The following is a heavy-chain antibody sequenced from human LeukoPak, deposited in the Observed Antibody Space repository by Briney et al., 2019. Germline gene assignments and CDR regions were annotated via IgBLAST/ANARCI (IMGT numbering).Heavy chain of an antibody. CDR2: FYHSGST. CDR3: AAPRAAGLNAFDI. CDR1: GGSISSSNW. D-gene: IGHD6-13*01. J-gene: IGHJ3*02. V-gene: IGHV4-4*02. Sequence: SETLSLTCAVSGGSISSSNWWSWVRQPPGKGLEWIGVFYHSGSTNYNPSLKSRVTISVDKSKNQFALKLSSVTAPDTAVLYCAAPRAAGLNAFDIWGQGTMVTVSS.